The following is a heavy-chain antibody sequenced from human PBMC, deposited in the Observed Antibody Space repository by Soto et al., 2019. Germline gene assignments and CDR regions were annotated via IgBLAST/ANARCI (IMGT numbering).Heavy chain of an antibody. D-gene: IGHD2-15*01. CDR3: GRGIVVVVAATRGGEDYYYGMDV. J-gene: IGHJ6*02. V-gene: IGHV1-69*12. CDR2: IIPIFGTA. Sequence: QVQLVQSGAEVKKPGSSVKVSCKASGGTFSSYAISWVRQAPGQGLEWMGGIIPIFGTANYAQKFQGRVTITADESTSTXAMXLXILRSEDTAVYYCGRGIVVVVAATRGGEDYYYGMDVWGQGTTVTVSS. CDR1: GGTFSSYA.